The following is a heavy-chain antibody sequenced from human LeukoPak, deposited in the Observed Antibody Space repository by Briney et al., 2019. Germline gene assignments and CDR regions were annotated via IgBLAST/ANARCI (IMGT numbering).Heavy chain of an antibody. V-gene: IGHV1-69*05. D-gene: IGHD1-7*01. CDR1: GGTFSSYA. CDR2: IIPIFGTA. Sequence: ASVKVSCKASGGTFSSYAISWVRQAPGQGLEWMGGIIPIFGTANYAQKFQGRVTITTDESTSTAYMELSSLRSDDTAVYYCARDNNWNYVSGIFDYWGQGTLVTVSS. CDR3: ARDNNWNYVSGIFDY. J-gene: IGHJ4*02.